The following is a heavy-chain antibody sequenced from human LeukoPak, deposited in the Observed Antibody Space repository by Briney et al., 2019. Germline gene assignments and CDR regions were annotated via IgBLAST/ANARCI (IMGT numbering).Heavy chain of an antibody. V-gene: IGHV4-4*07. Sequence: PSETLSLTCNVSGGSISNYYWNWIRQPAGKGLEWIGRFYARGNTNYNPSLKSRVTMSVDTSKNQLSLKLTSVTAADTAVYYCARELITKADAFDIWGQGTMVTVSS. CDR2: FYARGNT. CDR3: ARELITKADAFDI. CDR1: GGSISNYY. J-gene: IGHJ3*02. D-gene: IGHD1-20*01.